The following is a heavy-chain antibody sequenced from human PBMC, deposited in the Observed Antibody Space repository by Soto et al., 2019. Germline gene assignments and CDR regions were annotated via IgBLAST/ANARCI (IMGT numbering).Heavy chain of an antibody. Sequence: PSETLSLTCTVSGGSISSSSYYWGWIRQPPGKGLEWIGSIYYSGSTYYNPSLKSRVTISVDASKNQFSLKLSSVTAADTAVYYCARAKPQVYSYGRYYFDYWGQGTLVTVSS. CDR1: GGSISSSSYY. CDR2: IYYSGST. V-gene: IGHV4-39*01. J-gene: IGHJ4*02. D-gene: IGHD5-18*01. CDR3: ARAKPQVYSYGRYYFDY.